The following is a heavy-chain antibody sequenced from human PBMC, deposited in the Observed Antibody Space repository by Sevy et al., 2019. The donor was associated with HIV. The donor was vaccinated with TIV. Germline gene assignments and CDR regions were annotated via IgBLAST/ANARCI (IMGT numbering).Heavy chain of an antibody. D-gene: IGHD3-3*01. CDR1: GYTFSDNGYY. J-gene: IGHJ6*02. CDR3: ARESYDFWTGPVDYDYGMDV. CDR2: INPKSGAT. V-gene: IGHV1-2*02. Sequence: ASVKVSCKASGYTFSDNGYYVHWVRQAPGQGLEWMGWINPKSGATNYAQKFQGRVTMTRDTSVSTANMELTRLTSDDTAVYYCARESYDFWTGPVDYDYGMDVWGQGTTVTVSS.